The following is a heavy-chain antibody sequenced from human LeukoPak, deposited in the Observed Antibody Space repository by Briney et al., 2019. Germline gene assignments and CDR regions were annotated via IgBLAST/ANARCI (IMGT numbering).Heavy chain of an antibody. CDR1: GFTFSSYA. Sequence: GGSLRLSCAASGFTFSSYAMSWVRQAPGKGLEWVSAISGSGGGTYYADSVKGRFTISRDNSKNTLYLQMNSLRAEDTAVYYCAKDHAVADAFDIWGQGTMVTVSS. CDR3: AKDHAVADAFDI. V-gene: IGHV3-23*01. CDR2: ISGSGGGT. J-gene: IGHJ3*02. D-gene: IGHD6-19*01.